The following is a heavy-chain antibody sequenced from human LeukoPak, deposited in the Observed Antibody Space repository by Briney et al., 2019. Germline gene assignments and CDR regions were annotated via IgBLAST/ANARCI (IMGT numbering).Heavy chain of an antibody. V-gene: IGHV3-48*02. D-gene: IGHD6-19*01. CDR1: GFTFSSYS. CDR3: ARGSSIAVAAPFDY. J-gene: IGHJ4*02. Sequence: GGSLRLSCAASGFTFSSYSMNWVRQAPGKGLEWLSYISSTSNTIYYADSVKGRFTISRDNAKNSLYLQMNSLRDEDTAVYYCARGSSIAVAAPFDYWGQGTLVTVSS. CDR2: ISSTSNTI.